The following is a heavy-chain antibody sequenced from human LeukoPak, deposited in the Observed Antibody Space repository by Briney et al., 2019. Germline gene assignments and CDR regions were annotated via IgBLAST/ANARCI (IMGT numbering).Heavy chain of an antibody. V-gene: IGHV4-59*01. J-gene: IGHJ6*03. CDR3: ARDLRSGSYYRYYYYMDV. Sequence: SETLSLTCTVSGGSISSYYWSWIRQPPGKGLEWIGCIYYSGSTNYNPSLKSRVTISVDTSKNQFSLKLSSVTAADTAVYYCARDLRSGSYYRYYYYMDVWGKGTTVTVSS. CDR1: GGSISSYY. D-gene: IGHD1-26*01. CDR2: IYYSGST.